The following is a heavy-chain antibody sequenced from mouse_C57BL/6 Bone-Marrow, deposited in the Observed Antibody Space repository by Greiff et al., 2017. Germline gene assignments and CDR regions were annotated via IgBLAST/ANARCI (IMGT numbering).Heavy chain of an antibody. CDR2: IDPSDSYT. CDR3: ARFRSYFDY. CDR1: GYTFTSYW. Sequence: QVQLQQPGAELVKPGASVKLSCKASGYTFTSYWMQWVKQRPGQGLEWIGEIDPSDSYTNYNQKFKGKATLTVDTSSSTADMQLSSLTSEDSAVYYCARFRSYFDYWGQGTTLTVSS. J-gene: IGHJ2*01. V-gene: IGHV1-50*01. D-gene: IGHD2-14*01.